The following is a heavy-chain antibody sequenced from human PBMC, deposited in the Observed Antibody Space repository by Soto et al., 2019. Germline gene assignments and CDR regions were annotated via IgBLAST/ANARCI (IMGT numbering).Heavy chain of an antibody. D-gene: IGHD4-17*01. J-gene: IGHJ4*02. CDR1: GGSISSGGYY. V-gene: IGHV4-31*03. Sequence: QVQLQESGPGLVKPSQTLSLTCTVSGGSISSGGYYWSWIRQHPGKGLEWIGYIYYSGTTYYNPSLKGRVTISVDTSKNHFSLKLSSVTAADPAVYYCAGYATVTTTLGYWGQGTLVTVSS. CDR3: AGYATVTTTLGY. CDR2: IYYSGTT.